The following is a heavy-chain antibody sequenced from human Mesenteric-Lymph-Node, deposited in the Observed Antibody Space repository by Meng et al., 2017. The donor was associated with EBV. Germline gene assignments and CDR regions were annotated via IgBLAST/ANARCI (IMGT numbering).Heavy chain of an antibody. CDR3: TTWLRPDW. CDR1: GFTFNTYT. D-gene: IGHD3/OR15-3a*01. CDR2: ISSTSSDI. J-gene: IGHJ4*02. V-gene: IGHV3-21*01. Sequence: EVQLVESGGGLVKPGGSLRLSCVASGFTFNTYTMNWVRQAPGKGLEWVSSISSTSSDIYYADSLKGRFTISRDNAKNSLYLQMNSLRVEDTGVYYCTTWLRPDWWGQGTLVTVSS.